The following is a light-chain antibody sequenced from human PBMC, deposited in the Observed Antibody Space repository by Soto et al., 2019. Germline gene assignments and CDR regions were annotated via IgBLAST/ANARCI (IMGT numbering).Light chain of an antibody. CDR2: DTS. Sequence: EVVMRQSPATLSVSPLEGATLSFRASQGIVDTLASYQHKPGQTPRLLIYDTSTRATGVPTRFSGSRSGAEFTLTINSLQSEDFAVYYCQPYNNWPLTFGGGTKVDIK. CDR3: QPYNNWPLT. V-gene: IGKV3-15*01. J-gene: IGKJ4*01. CDR1: QGIVDT.